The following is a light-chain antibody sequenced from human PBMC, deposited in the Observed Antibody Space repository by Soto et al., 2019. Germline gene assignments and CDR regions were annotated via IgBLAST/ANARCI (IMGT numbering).Light chain of an antibody. CDR3: QQYYDAPALT. Sequence: EIVLTQSPGTLSLSPGERATLSCRASQSVSSSYLAWYQQKPGQAPRLLIYGASSRATGIPDRFSGSGSGTDFTLTITSLQAEDVAVYYCQQYYDAPALTFGGGTRVEIK. CDR1: QSVSSSY. CDR2: GAS. J-gene: IGKJ4*01. V-gene: IGKV3-20*01.